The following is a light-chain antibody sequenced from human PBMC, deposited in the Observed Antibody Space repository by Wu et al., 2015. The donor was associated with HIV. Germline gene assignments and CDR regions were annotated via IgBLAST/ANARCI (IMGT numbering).Light chain of an antibody. CDR3: QQYGSSPLT. CDR2: AAS. J-gene: IGKJ4*01. CDR1: QSISNNY. V-gene: IGKV3-20*01. Sequence: DIVLTQSPGTLSFSPGERATLSCRASQSISNNYLAWYQQKPGQAPRLLIYAASGRATGIPDRFSGSGSGTDFTLIISRLEPEDFAVYYCQQYGSSPLTFGGGTTLEIK.